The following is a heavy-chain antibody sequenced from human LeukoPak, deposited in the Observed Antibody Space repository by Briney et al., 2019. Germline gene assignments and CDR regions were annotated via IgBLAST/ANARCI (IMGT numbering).Heavy chain of an antibody. D-gene: IGHD2-15*01. J-gene: IGHJ5*02. Sequence: ASVKVSCKASGYTFTGYYMHWVRQAPGQGLEWMGIINPSGGSTSYAQKFQGRVTMTRDTSTSTVYMELSSLRSEDTAVYYCARGNLLGYCSGGSCYSRNWFDPWGQGTLVTVSS. CDR3: ARGNLLGYCSGGSCYSRNWFDP. CDR1: GYTFTGYY. CDR2: INPSGGST. V-gene: IGHV1-46*01.